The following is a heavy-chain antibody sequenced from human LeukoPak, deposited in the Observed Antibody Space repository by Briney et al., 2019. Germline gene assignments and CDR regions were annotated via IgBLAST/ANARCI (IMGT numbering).Heavy chain of an antibody. V-gene: IGHV3-30*18. CDR3: AKGDCSSTSCYRGEGYFDY. CDR2: ISYDGSNK. J-gene: IGHJ4*02. D-gene: IGHD2-2*02. Sequence: PGGSLRLSCAASGFTFSSYGMHWVRQAPGKGLEWVAVISYDGSNKYYADSVKGRFTISRDNSKNTLYLQMNSLRAEDTAVYYCAKGDCSSTSCYRGEGYFDYWGQGTLVTVSS. CDR1: GFTFSSYG.